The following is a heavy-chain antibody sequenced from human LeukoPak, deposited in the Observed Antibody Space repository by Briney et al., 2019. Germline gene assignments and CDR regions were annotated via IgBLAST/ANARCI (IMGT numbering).Heavy chain of an antibody. CDR1: GFTFSSYA. CDR2: ISGSGTNT. Sequence: GGSLRLSCAASGFTFSSYAMSWVRQAPGKGLEWVSGISGSGTNTFYADSVKGRFTISRDNSKTTLNLQMNSLRADDTAVYYCAKIHIGGHHRGNYDFWGQGTLVTVSS. V-gene: IGHV3-23*01. J-gene: IGHJ4*02. CDR3: AKIHIGGHHRGNYDF. D-gene: IGHD2-15*01.